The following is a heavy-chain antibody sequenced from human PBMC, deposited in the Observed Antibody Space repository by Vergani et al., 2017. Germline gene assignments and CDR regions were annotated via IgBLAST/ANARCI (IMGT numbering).Heavy chain of an antibody. Sequence: QVQLPESGPGLVKPSQTLSLTCSVSGVSVSSTAFYWNWIRQPAGKGLEWIGRIYGSGNINYNPSLESRVTISRDTSKNQFSLKLSSVTAADTAVYYCARRGGDFWSGFYYWYFDLWGRGTLVTVSS. CDR3: ARRGGDFWSGFYYWYFDL. D-gene: IGHD3-3*01. V-gene: IGHV4-61*02. CDR2: IYGSGNI. CDR1: GVSVSSTAFY. J-gene: IGHJ2*01.